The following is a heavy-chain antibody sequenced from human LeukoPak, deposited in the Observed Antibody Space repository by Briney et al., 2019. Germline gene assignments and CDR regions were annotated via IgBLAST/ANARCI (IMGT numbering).Heavy chain of an antibody. D-gene: IGHD3-10*01. CDR2: IGGRDGST. CDR3: AKGHYYGSGSFHY. CDR1: GFTFSRYC. Sequence: GSPKLCRVGSGFTFSRYCMSRVRQAPGKGLEWVSAIGGRDGSTYYADSVKGRFTISRDNSKNTLYVQMNSLRAEDTAVYYCAKGHYYGSGSFHYWGQGTLVTVSS. J-gene: IGHJ4*02. V-gene: IGHV3-23*01.